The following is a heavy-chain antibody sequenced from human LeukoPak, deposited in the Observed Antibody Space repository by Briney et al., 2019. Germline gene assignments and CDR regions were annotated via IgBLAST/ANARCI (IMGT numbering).Heavy chain of an antibody. J-gene: IGHJ4*02. CDR3: ARIDLYYYDSSGYYYSY. Sequence: PGGSLRLSCAASGFTFSSYSMNWVRQASGKGLEWVSSISSSSSYIYYADSVKGRFTISRDNAKNSLYLQMNSLRAEDTAVYYCARIDLYYYDSSGYYYSYWGQGTLVTVSS. V-gene: IGHV3-21*01. D-gene: IGHD3-22*01. CDR2: ISSSSSYI. CDR1: GFTFSSYS.